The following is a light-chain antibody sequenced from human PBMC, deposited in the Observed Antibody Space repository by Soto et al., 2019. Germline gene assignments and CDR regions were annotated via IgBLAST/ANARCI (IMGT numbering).Light chain of an antibody. CDR3: QQYDDWPDT. V-gene: IGKV3-15*01. CDR1: QTVRSN. J-gene: IGKJ1*01. CDR2: GAS. Sequence: EVEMTEPAGPLSLSPKKRATLSCRASQTVRSNLAWYQQKPGQAPRLLIYGASTRAPGIPARFSGRGSGTEFILTMSILQSEDFAVYCSQQYDDWPDTSGQGT.